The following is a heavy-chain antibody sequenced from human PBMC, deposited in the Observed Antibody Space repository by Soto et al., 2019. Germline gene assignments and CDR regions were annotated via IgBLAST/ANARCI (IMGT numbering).Heavy chain of an antibody. Sequence: GGSLRLSCVASGFTFSRYEMNWVRQAPGKGLEWVSYISISGSVIFYADSVKGRFTISRDNAKNSLYLQMNSLRAEDTAVYYCARGYYESSGYIHPFGSWGQGALVTVSS. CDR1: GFTFSRYE. CDR2: ISISGSVI. CDR3: ARGYYESSGYIHPFGS. V-gene: IGHV3-48*03. D-gene: IGHD3-22*01. J-gene: IGHJ1*01.